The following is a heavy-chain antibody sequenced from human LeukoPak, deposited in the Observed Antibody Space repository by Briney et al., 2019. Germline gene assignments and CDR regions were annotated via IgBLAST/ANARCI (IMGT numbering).Heavy chain of an antibody. Sequence: GGSLRLSCAASGFTFSDYSMSWVRQAPGKGLEWISYIGIDSGNTNYADSVKGRFTISGDKAKNSLYLQMNSLRVEDTAVYYCARDYKYAFDNWGQGTLVTVSS. V-gene: IGHV3-11*06. CDR1: GFTFSDYS. CDR2: IGIDSGNT. CDR3: ARDYKYAFDN. J-gene: IGHJ4*02. D-gene: IGHD5-24*01.